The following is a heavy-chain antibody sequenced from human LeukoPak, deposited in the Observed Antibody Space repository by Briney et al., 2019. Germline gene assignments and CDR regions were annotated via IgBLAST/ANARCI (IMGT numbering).Heavy chain of an antibody. V-gene: IGHV3-64*01. Sequence: GGSLRLSCAASGFTFSSYAMHRVRQAPGKGLEYVSAISSNGGSTYYANSVKGRFTISRDNSKNTLYLQMGSLRAEDMAVYYCARPTRQDIVGVPAAPFDPWGQGTLVTVSS. CDR2: ISSNGGST. CDR1: GFTFSSYA. CDR3: ARPTRQDIVGVPAAPFDP. J-gene: IGHJ5*02. D-gene: IGHD2-2*01.